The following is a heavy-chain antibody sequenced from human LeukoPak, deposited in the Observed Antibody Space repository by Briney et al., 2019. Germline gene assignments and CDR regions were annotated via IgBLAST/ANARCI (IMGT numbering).Heavy chain of an antibody. Sequence: SQTLSLTCAIPGDSVSSNSAAWNWIRQSPSRGLEWLGRTYYRSKWYNDYAVSVKSRITINPDTSKNQFSLQLNSVTPDDTAVYYCAMSSTRGYSYGAPFDYWGQGTLVTVSS. J-gene: IGHJ4*02. CDR1: GDSVSSNSAA. CDR3: AMSSTRGYSYGAPFDY. D-gene: IGHD5-18*01. CDR2: TYYRSKWYN. V-gene: IGHV6-1*01.